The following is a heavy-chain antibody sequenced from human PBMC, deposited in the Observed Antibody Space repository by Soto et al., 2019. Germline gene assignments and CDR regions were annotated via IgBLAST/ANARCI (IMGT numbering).Heavy chain of an antibody. CDR2: ISGSGIST. CDR1: GFTFSSYA. Sequence: GGSLRLSCAASGFTFSSYAMSWVRQAPGKGLEWVSGISGSGISTYYADSVKGRFTISRDNSKNTLFLQMNSLRADDTAVYYCAKDFWYGTGWEPFYYRAQGTLVTVSS. J-gene: IGHJ4*02. D-gene: IGHD6-19*01. CDR3: AKDFWYGTGWEPFYY. V-gene: IGHV3-23*01.